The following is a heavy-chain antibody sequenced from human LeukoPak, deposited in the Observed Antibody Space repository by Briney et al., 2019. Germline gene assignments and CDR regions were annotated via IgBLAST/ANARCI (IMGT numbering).Heavy chain of an antibody. V-gene: IGHV4-61*02. Sequence: SETLSLTCTVSGGSINIGSYYWSWIRQPAGKGLEWIGRIYTSGSTNYNPSLKSRVTISGDTSKNKFSLKLTSVTAADTAVYYCARAKYYDSSGYQYYFDYRGQGTLVTVSS. CDR1: GGSINIGSYY. J-gene: IGHJ4*02. CDR2: IYTSGST. CDR3: ARAKYYDSSGYQYYFDY. D-gene: IGHD3-22*01.